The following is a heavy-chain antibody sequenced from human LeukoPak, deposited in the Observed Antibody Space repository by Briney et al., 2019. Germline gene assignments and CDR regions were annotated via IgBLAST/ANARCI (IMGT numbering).Heavy chain of an antibody. D-gene: IGHD3-3*01. CDR3: AREYDFWSGLSPPDY. V-gene: IGHV3-7*01. J-gene: IGHJ4*02. CDR1: GFTFSSYW. CDR2: IKQDGSEK. Sequence: GGSLRLSCAASGFTFSSYWMSWVRQAPGKGLEWVANIKQDGSEKYYVDSVKGRFTISRDNAKNSLYLQMNSLRAEDTDVYYCAREYDFWSGLSPPDYWGQGTLVTVSS.